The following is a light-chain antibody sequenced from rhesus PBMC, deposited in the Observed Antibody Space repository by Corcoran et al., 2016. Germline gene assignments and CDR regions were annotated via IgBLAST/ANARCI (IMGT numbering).Light chain of an antibody. CDR1: QGVSTH. CDR2: YAS. J-gene: IGKJ3*01. CDR3: QQYNSDPFT. V-gene: IGKV1-37*01. Sequence: DIQMTQSPSSLSASVGDRVTITCRASQGVSTHLAWYQQKPGKAPKPLIYYASKLESGVPSRFSGSGSGTEFTLPISSLHTEDFATYFCQQYNSDPFTFGPGTKLDIK.